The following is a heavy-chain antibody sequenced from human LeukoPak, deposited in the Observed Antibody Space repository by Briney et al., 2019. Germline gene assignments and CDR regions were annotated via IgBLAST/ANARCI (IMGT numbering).Heavy chain of an antibody. CDR2: IKTDGSAK. CDR3: ARDGSGSGRSIDY. J-gene: IGHJ4*02. Sequence: GGSLRLSCAASGFTFSSHWMSWVRQAPGKGLEWVANIKTDGSAKCYVDSVKGRFTISRDNAKNSLYLQMNSLRVDDTAVYYCARDGSGSGRSIDYWSQGALVTVSS. V-gene: IGHV3-7*01. CDR1: GFTFSSHW. D-gene: IGHD3-10*01.